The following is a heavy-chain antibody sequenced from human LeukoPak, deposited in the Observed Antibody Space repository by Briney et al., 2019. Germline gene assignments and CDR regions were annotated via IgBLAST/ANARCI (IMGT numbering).Heavy chain of an antibody. J-gene: IGHJ4*02. D-gene: IGHD1-26*01. CDR2: ISGSGDST. V-gene: IGHV3-23*01. CDR1: EFTFSSYS. CDR3: AKSRGSYWVPEFDY. Sequence: GGSLRLSCAASEFTFSSYSMSWVRQAPGKGLEWVSDISGSGDSTNYADSVKGRFTISRDNSKNTLYLQMNSLRAEDTAIYYCAKSRGSYWVPEFDYWGQGTLVTVSS.